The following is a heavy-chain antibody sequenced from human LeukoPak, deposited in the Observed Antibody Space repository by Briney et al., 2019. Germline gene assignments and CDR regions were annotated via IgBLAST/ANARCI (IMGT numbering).Heavy chain of an antibody. CDR3: ARGSIAYYYMDV. CDR2: IYYSGST. Sequence: NTSETLSLTCTVSGGSISSYYWSWIRQPPGKGLKWIGNIYYSGSTNYNPSLKSRVTISVDTSKNQFSLKLSSVTAADTAVYYCARGSIAYYYMDVWGKGTTVTISS. J-gene: IGHJ6*03. D-gene: IGHD3-22*01. CDR1: GGSISSYY. V-gene: IGHV4-59*01.